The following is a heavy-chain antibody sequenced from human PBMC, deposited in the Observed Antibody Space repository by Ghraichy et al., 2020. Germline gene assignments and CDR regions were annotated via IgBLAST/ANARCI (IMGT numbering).Heavy chain of an antibody. J-gene: IGHJ5*02. Sequence: ESLNISCTVSGGSISSSSYYWGWIRQPPGKGLEWIGSIYYSGSTYYNPSLKSRVTISVDTSKNQFSLKLSSVTAADTAVYYCARQGGLVGAKPSWFDPWGQGTLVTGSS. CDR3: ARQGGLVGAKPSWFDP. V-gene: IGHV4-39*01. D-gene: IGHD1-26*01. CDR1: GGSISSSSYY. CDR2: IYYSGST.